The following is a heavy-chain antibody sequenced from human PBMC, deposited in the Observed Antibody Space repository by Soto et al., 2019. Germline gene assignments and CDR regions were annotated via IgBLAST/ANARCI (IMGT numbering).Heavy chain of an antibody. CDR3: ARGSDYLLWFGELGEQPFDY. CDR2: IYYSGST. V-gene: IGHV4-59*01. J-gene: IGHJ4*02. CDR1: GGSISNYY. D-gene: IGHD3-10*01. Sequence: SETLSLTCTVSGGSISNYYWSWIRQPPGKGLEWIGYIYYSGSTTYNPSLKSRVTISVDTSKNQFSLKLSSVTAADTAVYYCARGSDYLLWFGELGEQPFDYWGQGTLVTVSS.